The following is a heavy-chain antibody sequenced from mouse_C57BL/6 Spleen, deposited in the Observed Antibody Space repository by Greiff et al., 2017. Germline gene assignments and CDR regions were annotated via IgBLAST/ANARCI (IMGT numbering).Heavy chain of an antibody. D-gene: IGHD1-1*01. CDR2: IYPGDGDT. J-gene: IGHJ1*03. Sequence: QVQLQQSGAELVKPGASVKISCKASGYAFSSYWMNWVKQRPGKGLEWIGQIYPGDGDTNYNGKFKGKATLTADKSSSTAYMQLSSLTSEDSAVXFCARSGGSSYWYFDVWGTGTTVTVSS. V-gene: IGHV1-80*01. CDR3: ARSGGSSYWYFDV. CDR1: GYAFSSYW.